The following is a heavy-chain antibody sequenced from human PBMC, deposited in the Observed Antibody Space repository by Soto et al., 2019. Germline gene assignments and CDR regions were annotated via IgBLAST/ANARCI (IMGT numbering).Heavy chain of an antibody. J-gene: IGHJ6*02. CDR3: AVAMVREILIFESSVMHV. D-gene: IGHD3-10*01. V-gene: IGHV1-69*01. CDR1: GGSFNNYA. CDR2: IIPNFDTP. Sequence: QVHLVQSGAEVKKPGSSVKVSCKTSGGSFNNYAVSWVRQAPGQGLEWMGGIIPNFDTPNYAQKFQDRVTIIADESTSTVYMELRILRSNDTAVYYCAVAMVREILIFESSVMHVWGQGTTVIVSS.